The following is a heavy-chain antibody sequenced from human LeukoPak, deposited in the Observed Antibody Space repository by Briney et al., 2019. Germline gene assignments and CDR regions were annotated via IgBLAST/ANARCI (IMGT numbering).Heavy chain of an antibody. CDR1: GGSISSSTYC. CDR3: ARQCSSTSCYSY. J-gene: IGHJ4*02. D-gene: IGHD2-2*01. V-gene: IGHV4-39*01. CDR2: IYYGGST. Sequence: SETLSLTCTVSGGSISSSTYCWGWIRQPPGKGLEWIGNIYYGGSTFYNPSLKSRVTISLDTSKNQFSLQLSSVIAADTAVYFCARQCSSTSCYSYWGQGTLVTVSS.